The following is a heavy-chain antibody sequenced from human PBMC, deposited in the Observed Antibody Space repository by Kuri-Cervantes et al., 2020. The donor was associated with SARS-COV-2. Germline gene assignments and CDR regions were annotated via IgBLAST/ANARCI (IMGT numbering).Heavy chain of an antibody. D-gene: IGHD3-16*01. Sequence: ASVKVSCKASGYTFSNYGFSWVRQAPGQGLEWMGWVSSYTGNTDYAQKFLGRITMTADKSTTTADLELRSLRSDDTAVYYCASLGDAGDLSPPFDYWGQGTLVTVSS. CDR1: GYTFSNYG. CDR3: ASLGDAGDLSPPFDY. V-gene: IGHV1-18*04. J-gene: IGHJ4*02. CDR2: VSSYTGNT.